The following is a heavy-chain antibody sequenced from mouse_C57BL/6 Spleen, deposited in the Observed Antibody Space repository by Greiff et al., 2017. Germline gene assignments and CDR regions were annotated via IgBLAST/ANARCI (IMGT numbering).Heavy chain of an antibody. J-gene: IGHJ4*01. V-gene: IGHV1-81*01. CDR1: GYTFTSYG. D-gene: IGHD1-1*01. Sequence: QVQLQQSGAELARPGASVKLSCKASGYTFTSYGISWVKQRTGQGLEWIGEFYPRSGKTYYNEKFKGKATLTADKSSSTAYMKLRSLTSADSAVYFCARWGTTVVAKDAMDYWGQGTSVTVSS. CDR3: ARWGTTVVAKDAMDY. CDR2: FYPRSGKT.